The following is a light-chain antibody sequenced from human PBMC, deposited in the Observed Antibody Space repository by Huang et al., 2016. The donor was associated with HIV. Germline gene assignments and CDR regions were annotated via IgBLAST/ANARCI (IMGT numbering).Light chain of an antibody. CDR2: AAS. V-gene: IGKV1-39*01. CDR3: QQSYTTPPT. Sequence: DIQMTQSPSSLSASVGDRVTITCRASQNISNYLNWYQQRPGKAPKLLISAASSLQSGVSSRFSGSGSGTDFTLSISSLQAEDFVTYYCQQSYTTPPTFGHGTKVEVK. J-gene: IGKJ1*01. CDR1: QNISNY.